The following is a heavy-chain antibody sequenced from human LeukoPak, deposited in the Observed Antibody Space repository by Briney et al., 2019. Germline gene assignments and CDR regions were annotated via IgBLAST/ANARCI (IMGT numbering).Heavy chain of an antibody. J-gene: IGHJ4*02. D-gene: IGHD3-10*01. CDR2: ISVYNGNT. CDR3: SLWFGEPYYFDY. Sequence: ASVKVCCKASGYIFSNYGISWVRQAPGQGLEWVAWISVYNGNTEYAQKFQDRVTMTTDTSTSTAYMELSSLRSEDTAVYYCSLWFGEPYYFDYWGQGTLVTVAS. V-gene: IGHV1-18*01. CDR1: GYIFSNYG.